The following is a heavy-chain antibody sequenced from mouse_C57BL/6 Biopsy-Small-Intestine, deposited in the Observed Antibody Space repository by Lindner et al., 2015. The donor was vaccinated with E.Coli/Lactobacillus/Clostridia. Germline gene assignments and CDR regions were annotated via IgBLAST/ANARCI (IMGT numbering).Heavy chain of an antibody. CDR1: GYSFTDYY. V-gene: IGHV1-42*01. J-gene: IGHJ2*01. CDR3: ARSDYFDY. CDR2: INPNTGST. Sequence: VQLQESGPELVKPGASVKISCKASGYSFTDYYIHWVMQSPEKSLEWIGEINPNTGSTIYNQKFKAKATLTVDKSSSTAYMQLKSLTSEDSAVYYCARSDYFDYWGQGTTLTVSS.